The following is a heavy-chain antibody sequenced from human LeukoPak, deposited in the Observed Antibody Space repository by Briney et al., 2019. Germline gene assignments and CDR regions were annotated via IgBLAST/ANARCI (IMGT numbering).Heavy chain of an antibody. J-gene: IGHJ4*02. V-gene: IGHV4-59*11. D-gene: IGHD3-10*01. CDR1: GGSISSHY. CDR2: IYYSGST. Sequence: SETLSLTCTVSGGSISSHYWSWIRQPPGKGLEWIGYIYYSGSTNYNPSLKSRVTISVDTSKNQFSLKLSSVTAADTAVYYCARANPMVRGVIITKVGYYFDYWGQGTLVSVSS. CDR3: ARANPMVRGVIITKVGYYFDY.